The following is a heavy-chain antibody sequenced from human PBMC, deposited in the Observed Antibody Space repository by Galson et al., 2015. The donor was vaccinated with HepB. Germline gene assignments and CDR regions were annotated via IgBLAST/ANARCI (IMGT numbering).Heavy chain of an antibody. V-gene: IGHV1-46*01. CDR2: INPSGDSA. CDR3: ARERSTRAGDD. CDR1: GYTFPRYY. J-gene: IGHJ4*02. D-gene: IGHD1-26*01. Sequence: SLQVSCKASGYTFPRYYMFWVRQAPGQGLEWMGLINPSGDSATYSQKFQGTVKMTRDTSTSTVYRELSSLRAEDTAVEDWARERSTRAGDDWGQGTRGTVAA.